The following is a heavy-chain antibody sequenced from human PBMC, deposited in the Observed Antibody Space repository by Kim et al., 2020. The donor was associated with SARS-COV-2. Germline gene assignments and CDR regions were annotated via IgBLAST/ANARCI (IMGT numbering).Heavy chain of an antibody. V-gene: IGHV3-30-3*01. CDR1: GFTFSTYA. CDR2: ISYHGINK. J-gene: IGHJ6*01. CDR3: ARDYYDSDDDGDGMDV. Sequence: GGSLRLSCAASGFTFSTYAMHWVRQAPGKGLEWVAIISYHGINKFYADSVTGRFTISRDNSKNTLHLHMNNLSGEDTAVYRCARDYYDSDDDGDGMDVW. D-gene: IGHD3-22*01.